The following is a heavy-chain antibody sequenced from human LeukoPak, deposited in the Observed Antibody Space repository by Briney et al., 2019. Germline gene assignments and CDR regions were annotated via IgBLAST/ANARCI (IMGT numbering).Heavy chain of an antibody. V-gene: IGHV4-39*07. J-gene: IGHJ4*02. CDR1: GGSISSSDYY. D-gene: IGHD2-2*01. CDR2: IYYSGST. CDR3: VRDPAAVPAAY. Sequence: SETLSLTCTVSGGSISSSDYYWGWIRQPPGKGLEWIGSIYYSGSTYYNPSLKSRLSISIDTSKNRFSLNLTSVTAADTAVYYCVRDPAAVPAAYWGQGTLVTVSS.